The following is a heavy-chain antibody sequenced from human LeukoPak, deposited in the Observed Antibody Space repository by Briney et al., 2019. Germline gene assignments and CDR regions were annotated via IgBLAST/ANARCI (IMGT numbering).Heavy chain of an antibody. J-gene: IGHJ4*02. D-gene: IGHD3-22*01. CDR2: ISYDGSNK. Sequence: GGSLRLSCAASGFTFSSYAMHWVRQAPGKGREWVAVISYDGSNKYYADSVKGRFTISRDNSKNTLYLQMNSLRAEDTAVYYCARAPPMIAQRVRFDYWGQGTMVTVSA. CDR3: ARAPPMIAQRVRFDY. CDR1: GFTFSSYA. V-gene: IGHV3-30*04.